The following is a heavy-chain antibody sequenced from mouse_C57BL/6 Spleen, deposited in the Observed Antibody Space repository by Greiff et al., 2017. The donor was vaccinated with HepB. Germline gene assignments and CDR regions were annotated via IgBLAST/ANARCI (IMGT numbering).Heavy chain of an antibody. D-gene: IGHD1-1*01. CDR3: ARNRITSGDYAMDY. V-gene: IGHV2-9-1*01. J-gene: IGHJ4*01. Sequence: VQRVESGPGLVAPSQSLSITCTVSGFSLTSYAISWVRQPPGKGLEWLGVIWTGGGTNYNSALKSRLSISKDNSKSQVFLKMNSLQTDDTARYYCARNRITSGDYAMDYWGQGTSVTVSS. CDR1: GFSLTSYA. CDR2: IWTGGGT.